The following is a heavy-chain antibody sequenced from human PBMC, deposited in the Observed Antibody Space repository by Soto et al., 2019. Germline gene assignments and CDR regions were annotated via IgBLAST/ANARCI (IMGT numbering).Heavy chain of an antibody. CDR2: ISHDGSYK. CDR1: GFSFTTYV. V-gene: IGHV3-30*18. CDR3: AKGLLAIVGTTLPRDAFNI. J-gene: IGHJ3*02. D-gene: IGHD1-26*01. Sequence: GVSLRLSCAASGFSFTTYVMHWVRQAPGKGLEWVAVISHDGSYKYYGDAVKGRFTISRDTSKNAVYLEMNSLRPEDTAVYYCAKGLLAIVGTTLPRDAFNIWGQGTMVTVSS.